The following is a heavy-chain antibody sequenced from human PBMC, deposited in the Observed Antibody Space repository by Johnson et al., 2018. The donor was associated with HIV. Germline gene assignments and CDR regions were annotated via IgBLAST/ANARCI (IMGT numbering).Heavy chain of an antibody. D-gene: IGHD3-22*01. J-gene: IGHJ3*02. CDR2: IYSGGRT. V-gene: IGHV3-66*01. CDR1: GFTVSSNY. Sequence: VQLVESGGALVQPGGSLRLSCAASGFTVSSNYMNWVRQAPGKGLEWVSVIYSGGRTYYADSVKGRFTISSDNSKNTLYLQMNSLRAEDTAVYFCARDRRYYDSSGYYHDAFDICGQGTMVTVSS. CDR3: ARDRRYYDSSGYYHDAFDI.